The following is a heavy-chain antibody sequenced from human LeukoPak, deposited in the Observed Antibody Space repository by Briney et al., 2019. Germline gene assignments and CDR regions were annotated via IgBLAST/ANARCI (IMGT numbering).Heavy chain of an antibody. CDR3: ARDRAVVWGFDY. V-gene: IGHV3-21*01. J-gene: IGHJ4*02. CDR2: ISSSSSYI. D-gene: IGHD2-8*02. CDR1: GFTFSSYS. Sequence: MTGGSLRLSCAASGFTFSSYSMNWVRQAPGKGLEWVSSISSSSSYIYYADSVKGRFTISRDNAKNSLYLQMNSLRAEDTAVYYCARDRAVVWGFDYWGQGTLVTVSS.